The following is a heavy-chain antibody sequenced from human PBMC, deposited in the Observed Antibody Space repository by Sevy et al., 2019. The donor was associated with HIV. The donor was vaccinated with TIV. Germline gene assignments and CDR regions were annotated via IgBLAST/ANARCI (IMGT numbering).Heavy chain of an antibody. CDR2: ISPHNGDT. Sequence: ASVKVSCKASGYSFTTYRITWLRQAPGQGLERMGWISPHNGDTNYVQNLQGRVTMITDTSTSTAYMELRSLRSDDTAVYYCARAYCSGGSCYSLAYWGQGTRVTVSS. V-gene: IGHV1-18*01. CDR3: ARAYCSGGSCYSLAY. D-gene: IGHD2-15*01. CDR1: GYSFTTYR. J-gene: IGHJ4*02.